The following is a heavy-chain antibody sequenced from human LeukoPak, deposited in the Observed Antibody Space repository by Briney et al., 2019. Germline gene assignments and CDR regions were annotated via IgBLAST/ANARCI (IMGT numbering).Heavy chain of an antibody. CDR3: ARDRRWWKAKDFDY. V-gene: IGHV4-34*01. CDR1: GGSFSGYC. CDR2: INHSGST. J-gene: IGHJ4*02. D-gene: IGHD4-23*01. Sequence: SETLSLTCAVYGGSFSGYCWSWIRQPPGKGLEWIGEINHSGSTNYNPSLKSRVTISVGTSKNQFSLKLSSVTAADTAVYYCARDRRWWKAKDFDYWGQGTLVTVSS.